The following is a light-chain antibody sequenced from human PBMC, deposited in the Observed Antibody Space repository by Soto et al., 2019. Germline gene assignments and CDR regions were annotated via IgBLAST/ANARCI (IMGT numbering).Light chain of an antibody. V-gene: IGKV3-15*01. CDR3: QQYIDWPRYT. J-gene: IGKJ2*01. CDR1: QSVHSN. Sequence: DIVLTQSPNTVSVSPGDRATLSGSASQSVHSNLAWYQQKPGQAPRLLISGASTRAPGIPARFSGSGSGTNFTLSISGLQSEDFAVYYCQQYIDWPRYTFGQGTKVDIK. CDR2: GAS.